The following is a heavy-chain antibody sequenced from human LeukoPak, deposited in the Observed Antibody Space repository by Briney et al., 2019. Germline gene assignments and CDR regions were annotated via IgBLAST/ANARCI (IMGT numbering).Heavy chain of an antibody. D-gene: IGHD3-22*01. Sequence: ASXFXXXSYXXXWVRQAPGKGLEWVAVISYDGSNKYYADSVKGRFTISRDNSKNTLYLQMNSLRAEDTAVYYCARDGRAAYYDSSGYYPNWFDPWGQGTLVTVSS. CDR1: XFXXXSYX. J-gene: IGHJ5*02. V-gene: IGHV3-30-3*01. CDR2: ISYDGSNK. CDR3: ARDGRAAYYDSSGYYPNWFDP.